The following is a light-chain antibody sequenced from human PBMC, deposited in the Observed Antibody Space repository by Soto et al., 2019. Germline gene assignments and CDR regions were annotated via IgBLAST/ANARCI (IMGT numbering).Light chain of an antibody. Sequence: DVQINQTPTSLSASVGDIVTITGQASQNINNYLNWYQQKPGRAPKLLVYDSSTLQSGVPSRFSGSGFGAEITLTVSSLQPEDFATYYCQQSYSNPTWTFGQGAKVDIK. CDR3: QQSYSNPTWT. J-gene: IGKJ1*01. CDR1: QNINNY. V-gene: IGKV1-39*01. CDR2: DSS.